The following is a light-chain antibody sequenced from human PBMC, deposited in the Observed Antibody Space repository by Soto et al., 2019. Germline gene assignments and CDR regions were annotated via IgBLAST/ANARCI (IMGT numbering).Light chain of an antibody. J-gene: IGLJ2*01. CDR3: AAGDDSLGGVV. V-gene: IGLV1-47*01. CDR2: RNN. Sequence: QSVLTQPPSASGTPGQRVTISCSGSSSNIGSNYVFWYQHLPGTAPKLLIYRNNQRPSGVPDRFSGSKSGTSASLAISGLGSEDETDYYCAAGDDSLGGVVFGGGTKLT. CDR1: SSNIGSNY.